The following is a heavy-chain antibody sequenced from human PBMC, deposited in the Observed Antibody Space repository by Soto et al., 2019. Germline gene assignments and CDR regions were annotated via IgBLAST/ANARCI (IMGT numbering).Heavy chain of an antibody. CDR1: GGSISSGTYH. CDR3: AREMNYDDTFGDSYFDY. J-gene: IGHJ4*02. CDR2: IYYSGST. V-gene: IGHV4-31*03. D-gene: IGHD3-22*01. Sequence: QVQLQESGPGLVKPSQTLSLTCTVSGGSISSGTYHWTWIRQHPEKGLEWIGYIYYSGSTYYNPSRMSRVTISVDTSKKQFSLRLSSVTAADTAVYYCAREMNYDDTFGDSYFDYCVQGTLVTVSS.